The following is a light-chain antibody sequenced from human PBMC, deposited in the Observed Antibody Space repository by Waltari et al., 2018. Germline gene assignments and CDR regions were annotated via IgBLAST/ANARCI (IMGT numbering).Light chain of an antibody. V-gene: IGLV2-8*01. J-gene: IGLJ1*01. Sequence: QSALTQPPSASGSPGQSVTISCTGTSSDVGGFSYVSWFQHHPGKAPKLIIYEVAKRPSGVPDRFSGSKSGNTASLTVSGLQAEDEADYYCSSYGGDNNYVFGSGTKVTVL. CDR2: EVA. CDR1: SSDVGGFSY. CDR3: SSYGGDNNYV.